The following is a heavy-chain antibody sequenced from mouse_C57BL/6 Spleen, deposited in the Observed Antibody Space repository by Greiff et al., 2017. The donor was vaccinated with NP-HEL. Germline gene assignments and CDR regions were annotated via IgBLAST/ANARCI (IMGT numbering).Heavy chain of an antibody. CDR1: GYTFTSYW. V-gene: IGHV1-55*01. CDR2: IYPGSGST. D-gene: IGHD4-1*01. Sequence: QVQLQQPGAELVKPGASVKMSCKASGYTFTSYWITWVKQRPGQGLEWIGDIYPGSGSTNYNEKFKSKATLTVDTSSSTAYMQLSSLTSEDSAVYCCARRANWDVGFAYWGQGTLVTVSA. CDR3: ARRANWDVGFAY. J-gene: IGHJ3*01.